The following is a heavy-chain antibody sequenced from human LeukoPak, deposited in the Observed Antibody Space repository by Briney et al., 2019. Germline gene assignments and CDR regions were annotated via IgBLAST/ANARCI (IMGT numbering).Heavy chain of an antibody. V-gene: IGHV1-8*01. CDR3: ARANSGWEDYFDY. J-gene: IGHJ4*02. CDR1: GYTFTSYD. CDR2: MNPNSGNT. Sequence: GASVKVSCKASGYTFTSYDIKWVRQATGQGLEWMGWMNPNSGNTDYAQKFQGGFTMTRNTSISTAYMELSSLKSEDTAVYYCARANSGWEDYFDYWGQGTLVTVSS. D-gene: IGHD6-19*01.